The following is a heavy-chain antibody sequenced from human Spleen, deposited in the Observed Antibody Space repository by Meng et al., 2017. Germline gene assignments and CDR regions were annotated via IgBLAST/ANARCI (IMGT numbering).Heavy chain of an antibody. CDR2: IYHSGTT. V-gene: IGHV4-4*02. CDR1: GGSISSGNW. J-gene: IGHJ6*02. CDR3: AKDHYSKGGMDV. D-gene: IGHD4-11*01. Sequence: SETLSLTCAVSGGSISSGNWWSWVRQPPGKGLEWIGEIYHSGTTNYNPSLKSRVTMPLDTSKNQFSLKLNSVTAADTAVYYCAKDHYSKGGMDVWGQGTTVTVSS.